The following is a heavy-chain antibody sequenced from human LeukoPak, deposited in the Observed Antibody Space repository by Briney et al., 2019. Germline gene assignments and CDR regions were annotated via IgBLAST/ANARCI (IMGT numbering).Heavy chain of an antibody. J-gene: IGHJ6*02. D-gene: IGHD7-27*01. V-gene: IGHV3-21*01. CDR1: GFTFNNYT. CDR2: INNSSRYI. CDR3: ARDLGIVYYYGMDV. Sequence: PGGSLRLSCAASGFTFNNYTLNWVRQVPGKGLEWVSSINNSSRYISYADSVNGRFTISRDNAKNSLYLQMNSLRAEDTAVYYCARDLGIVYYYGMDVWGQGTTVIVSS.